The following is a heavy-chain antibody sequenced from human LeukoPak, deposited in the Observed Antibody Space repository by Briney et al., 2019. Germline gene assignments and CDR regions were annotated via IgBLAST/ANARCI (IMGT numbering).Heavy chain of an antibody. CDR3: ARDWSSWLRYYYYGMDV. V-gene: IGHV4-59*12. CDR2: MYYSGST. J-gene: IGHJ6*02. CDR1: GGSINGYY. Sequence: SETLSLTCTVSGGSINGYYWTWIRLPPGKELEWIGYMYYSGSTNYNPSLKSRVTISVDTSKNQFSLKLSSVTAADTAVYYCARDWSSWLRYYYYGMDVWGQGTTVTVSS. D-gene: IGHD6-13*01.